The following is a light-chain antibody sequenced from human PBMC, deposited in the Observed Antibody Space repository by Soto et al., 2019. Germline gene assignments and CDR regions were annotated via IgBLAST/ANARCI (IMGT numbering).Light chain of an antibody. V-gene: IGLV1-40*01. Sequence: QSVLTQPPSVSGASGQRVTISCTGSSSNIGAGYDVHWYQQLPGKAPKLLIYGNSNRPSGVPDRFSGAKSGTSASLAITGLQAEDEADYCCQSYDSSLSGSVFGGGTQLTVL. CDR1: SSNIGAGYD. J-gene: IGLJ3*02. CDR2: GNS. CDR3: QSYDSSLSGSV.